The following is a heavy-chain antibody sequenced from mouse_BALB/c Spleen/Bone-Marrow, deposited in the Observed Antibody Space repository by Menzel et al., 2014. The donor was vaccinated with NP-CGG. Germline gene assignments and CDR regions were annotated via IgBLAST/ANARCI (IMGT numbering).Heavy chain of an antibody. Sequence: VQVVESGAELVRPGASVKLSCKASGYSFTSYWMNWVKQRPGQGLEWIGMIHPSDSETRLNQKFKDKATLTVDKSSSTAYMQLSSPTSEDSAVYYCARTRDYYDYDSTYFDYWGQGTTLTVAS. CDR1: GYSFTSYW. CDR3: ARTRDYYDYDSTYFDY. V-gene: IGHV1-61*01. D-gene: IGHD2-4*01. CDR2: IHPSDSET. J-gene: IGHJ2*01.